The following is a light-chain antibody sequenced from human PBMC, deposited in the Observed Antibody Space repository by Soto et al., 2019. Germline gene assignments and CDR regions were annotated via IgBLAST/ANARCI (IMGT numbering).Light chain of an antibody. J-gene: IGKJ4*01. CDR2: DAX. Sequence: EIVLTQSPATLSLSPGERATLSCRASQSVSSYLAWYQQKPGQAPRLLXXDAXNRATGIPARFSGSGSGTEFTLTISSLQSEDFAVYYCQQYNDWPRRLTFGGGTKVDIK. V-gene: IGKV3-11*01. CDR1: QSVSSY. CDR3: QQYNDWPRRLT.